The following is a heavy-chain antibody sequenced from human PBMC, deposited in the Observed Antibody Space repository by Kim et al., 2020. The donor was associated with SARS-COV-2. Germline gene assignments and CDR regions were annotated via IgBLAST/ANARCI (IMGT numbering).Heavy chain of an antibody. CDR2: INAGNGNT. J-gene: IGHJ4*02. D-gene: IGHD6-13*01. CDR3: AREAAAGEYYFDY. CDR1: GYTFTSYA. V-gene: IGHV1-3*01. Sequence: ASVKVSCKASGYTFTSYAMHWVRQAPGQRLEWMGWINAGNGNTKYSQKFQGRVTITRDTSASTAYMELSSLRSEDTAVYYCAREAAAGEYYFDYWGQGTLVTVSS.